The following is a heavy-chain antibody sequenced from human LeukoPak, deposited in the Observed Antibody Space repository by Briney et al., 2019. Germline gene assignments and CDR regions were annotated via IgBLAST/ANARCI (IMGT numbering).Heavy chain of an antibody. CDR3: TTGGDGYNLFDY. J-gene: IGHJ4*02. V-gene: IGHV3-23*01. Sequence: PGGSLRLSCAASGFTFSSYAMSWVRQAPGKGLEWVSAISGSGGSTYYADSVKGRFTISRDNSKNTLYLQMNSLRAEDTAVYYCTTGGDGYNLFDYWGQGTLVTVSS. D-gene: IGHD5-24*01. CDR1: GFTFSSYA. CDR2: ISGSGGST.